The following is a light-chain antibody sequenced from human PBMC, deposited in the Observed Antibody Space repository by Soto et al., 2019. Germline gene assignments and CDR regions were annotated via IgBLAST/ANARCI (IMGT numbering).Light chain of an antibody. V-gene: IGKV1-5*01. CDR3: QQYNSYSSIT. CDR1: QHISSW. CDR2: DAS. Sequence: DIQMTQSPSTLSASVGDRVTITCRASQHISSWLAWYQQKPGKAPRVLIYDASSLESGVPSRFSGSGSGTEFTLTISRLQPDDFATYYCQQYNSYSSITFGGGTKVEIK. J-gene: IGKJ4*01.